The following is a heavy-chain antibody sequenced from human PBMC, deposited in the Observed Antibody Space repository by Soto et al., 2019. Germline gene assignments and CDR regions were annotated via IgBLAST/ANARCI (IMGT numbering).Heavy chain of an antibody. V-gene: IGHV4-30-4*01. D-gene: IGHD2-8*01. CDR3: AREIMPLTNDWYFDL. CDR2: IFDSGST. J-gene: IGHJ2*01. CDR1: GGSISSGDYY. Sequence: KASETLSLTCTVSGGSISSGDYYWSWIRQPPGKGLEWIGYIFDSGSTYYNPSLRSRLSMSVDTSKNQFSLRLTSVTAADTAVYYCAREIMPLTNDWYFDLWGRGTLVTVSS.